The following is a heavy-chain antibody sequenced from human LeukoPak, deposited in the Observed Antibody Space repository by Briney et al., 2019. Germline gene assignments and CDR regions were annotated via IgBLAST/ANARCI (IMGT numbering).Heavy chain of an antibody. J-gene: IGHJ4*02. D-gene: IGHD2-15*01. CDR3: AKSSPYCRGGSCYSIDY. CDR1: RFTFSNYA. V-gene: IGHV3-23*01. Sequence: GGSLTLSCAGSRFTFSNYAMSWVRQAPGKGLEWVSGISGSGGTTYYADSVKGRFTISRDNSKNTLYLQMNSLRAEDMAVDYCAKSSPYCRGGSCYSIDYWGQGTLVTVSS. CDR2: ISGSGGTT.